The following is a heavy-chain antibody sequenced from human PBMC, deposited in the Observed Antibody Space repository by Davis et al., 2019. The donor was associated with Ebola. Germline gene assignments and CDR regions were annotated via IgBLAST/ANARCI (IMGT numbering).Heavy chain of an antibody. V-gene: IGHV4-39*01. CDR2: IYYSGIT. D-gene: IGHD3-10*01. CDR1: GGSIISSSSY. CDR3: ASGQLLWFGELYRYYGMDV. J-gene: IGHJ6*02. Sequence: SETLSLTCTVSGGSIISSSSYWGWIRQPPRKGLEWIGSIYYSGITYYNPSLKSRVTISVDTSKNQFSLKLSSVTAADTAVYYCASGQLLWFGELYRYYGMDVWGQGTTVTVSS.